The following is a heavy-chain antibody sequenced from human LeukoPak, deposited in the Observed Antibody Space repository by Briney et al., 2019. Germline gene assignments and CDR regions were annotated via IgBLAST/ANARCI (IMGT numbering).Heavy chain of an antibody. Sequence: SETLSLTCTVSGGSISSYYWSWIRQPPGKGLEWIGYIYYSGSTNYNPSLKSRVTISVDTSKNQFSLKLSSVTAADTAVYYCARGWNYYDSSGYYNWFDPWGQGTLVTASS. J-gene: IGHJ5*02. CDR1: GGSISSYY. V-gene: IGHV4-59*01. CDR2: IYYSGST. D-gene: IGHD3-22*01. CDR3: ARGWNYYDSSGYYNWFDP.